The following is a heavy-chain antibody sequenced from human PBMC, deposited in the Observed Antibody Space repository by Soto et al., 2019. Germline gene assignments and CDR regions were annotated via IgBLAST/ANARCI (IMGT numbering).Heavy chain of an antibody. J-gene: IGHJ4*02. CDR2: ISTSSSSI. CDR3: ARDGATWWLNICCCCDY. D-gene: IGHD2-15*01. CDR1: GFTFKSNS. V-gene: IGHV3-48*02. Sequence: GGSLRLSCAASGFTFKSNSMNWVRQAPKKGLEWAAYISTSSSSIFYADSVRGRFTVSRDDAHDSLYLRMNSLRDEGTAMYYCARDGATWWLNICCCCDYWGQGTLVTVSS.